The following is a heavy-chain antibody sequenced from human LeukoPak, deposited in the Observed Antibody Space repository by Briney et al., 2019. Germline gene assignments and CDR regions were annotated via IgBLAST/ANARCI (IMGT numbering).Heavy chain of an antibody. CDR1: AFTVSSNY. V-gene: IGHV3-53*04. J-gene: IGHJ6*02. CDR3: ATAGSSELLWDYAMDV. D-gene: IGHD3-10*01. CDR2: IYAGGST. Sequence: GRSLRLSCAASAFTVSSNYMSWVRQAPGKGLEWVSLIYAGGSTYYADAVKGRFTISRHNSKNTLHLQMNSLRVEDTAVYYCATAGSSELLWDYAMDVWGQGTTVTVSS.